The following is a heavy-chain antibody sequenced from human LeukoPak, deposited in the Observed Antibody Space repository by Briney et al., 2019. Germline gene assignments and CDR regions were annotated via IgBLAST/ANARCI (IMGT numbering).Heavy chain of an antibody. CDR2: INPNSGGT. J-gene: IGHJ5*02. CDR1: GYTFTGYY. CDR3: ARVGDYGDYGDWFDP. V-gene: IGHV1-2*02. Sequence: ASVKVSCKASGYTFTGYYMHWVRQAPGQGLEWMGWINPNSGGTNYAQKFQGRVTMTRDTSISTAYMELSRLRSDDTAVYYCARVGDYGDYGDWFDPWGQGTLVTVSS. D-gene: IGHD4-17*01.